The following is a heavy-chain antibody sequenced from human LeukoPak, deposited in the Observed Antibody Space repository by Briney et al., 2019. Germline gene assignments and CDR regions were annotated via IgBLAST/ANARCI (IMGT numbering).Heavy chain of an antibody. Sequence: GGSLRLSCAASGFTFSTSGIHWVRQAPGKGLEWVAFIRNDESDRKYADSVKGRFTISRDNSRNLGYLQMNSLRVDDTARYYCVKSESSDRWSDNWGQGTLVTVSS. D-gene: IGHD3-3*01. CDR1: GFTFSTSG. CDR3: VKSESSDRWSDN. J-gene: IGHJ4*02. CDR2: IRNDESDR. V-gene: IGHV3-30*02.